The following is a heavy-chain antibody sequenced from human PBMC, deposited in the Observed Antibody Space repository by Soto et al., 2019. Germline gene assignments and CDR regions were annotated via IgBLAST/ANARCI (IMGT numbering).Heavy chain of an antibody. V-gene: IGHV5-51*01. CDR2: IYPGDSDT. Sequence: PGESLKISCKGSGYSFTSYWICWVRQMPGKGLEWMGIIYPGDSDTRYSPSFQGQVTISADKSISTAYLQWSSLKASDTAMYYCARRHRIAAAIPMHYFDYWGQGPLVTVSS. CDR3: ARRHRIAAAIPMHYFDY. CDR1: GYSFTSYW. J-gene: IGHJ4*02. D-gene: IGHD6-13*01.